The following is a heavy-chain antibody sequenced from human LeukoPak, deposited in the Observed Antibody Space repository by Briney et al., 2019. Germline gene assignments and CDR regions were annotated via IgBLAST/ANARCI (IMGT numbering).Heavy chain of an antibody. CDR1: GFIFTNYF. V-gene: IGHV3-30*19. Sequence: GVSLRLSCAASGFIFTNYFMSWVRQAPGKGLEWVAVIAYDGSNKYYADSVKGRFTISRDNSKNTLYLQMNSLRAEDTAVYYCNYYDSSGSFDYWGQGTLVTVSS. CDR2: IAYDGSNK. CDR3: NYYDSSGSFDY. J-gene: IGHJ4*02. D-gene: IGHD3-22*01.